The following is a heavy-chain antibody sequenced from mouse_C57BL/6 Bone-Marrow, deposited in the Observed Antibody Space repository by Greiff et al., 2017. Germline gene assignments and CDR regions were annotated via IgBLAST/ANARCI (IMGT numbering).Heavy chain of an antibody. V-gene: IGHV1-82*01. CDR1: GYAFSSSW. Sequence: VQVVESGPELVKPGASVKISCKASGYAFSSSWMNWVKQRPGKGLEWIGRIYPGDGDTNYNGKFKGKATLTADKSSSTAYMQLSSLTSEDSAVYFCASWGWFSYWGQGTLVTVSA. CDR3: ASWGWFSY. CDR2: IYPGDGDT. D-gene: IGHD4-1*01. J-gene: IGHJ3*01.